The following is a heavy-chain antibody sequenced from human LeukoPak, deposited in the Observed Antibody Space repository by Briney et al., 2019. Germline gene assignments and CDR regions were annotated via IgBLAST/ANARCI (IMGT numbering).Heavy chain of an antibody. Sequence: GGSLRLSCAASGFTFSSYSMNWVRQAPGKGLEWVSYISSSSSTIYYADSVKGRFTISRDNAKNSLYLQMNSLRAEDTAVYYCARPYDSSGYYPHGAFDIWGQGTMVTVSS. CDR3: ARPYDSSGYYPHGAFDI. CDR2: ISSSSSTI. V-gene: IGHV3-48*01. J-gene: IGHJ3*02. CDR1: GFTFSSYS. D-gene: IGHD3-22*01.